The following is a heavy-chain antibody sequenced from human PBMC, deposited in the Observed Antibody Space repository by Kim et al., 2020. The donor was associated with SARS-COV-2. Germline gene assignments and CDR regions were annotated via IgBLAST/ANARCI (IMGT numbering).Heavy chain of an antibody. J-gene: IGHJ5*02. CDR1: RYTFTGYY. D-gene: IGHD3-10*01. V-gene: IGHV1-2*06. CDR2: INPNSGGT. Sequence: ASVKVSCKASRYTFTGYYMHWVRQAPGQGLEWMGRINPNSGGTNYAQKFQGRVTMTRDTSISTAYMELSRLRSDDTAVYYCAREFPGSGNSYGIDPWGQGTLVTVSS. CDR3: AREFPGSGNSYGIDP.